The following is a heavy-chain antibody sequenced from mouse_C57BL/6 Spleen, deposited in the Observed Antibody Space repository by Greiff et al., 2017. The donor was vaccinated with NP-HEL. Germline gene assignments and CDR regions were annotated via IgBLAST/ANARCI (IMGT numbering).Heavy chain of an antibody. J-gene: IGHJ3*01. D-gene: IGHD1-1*01. V-gene: IGHV1-69*01. CDR1: GYTFTSYW. CDR2: IDPSDSYT. Sequence: QVQLQQPGAELVMPGASVKLSCKASGYTFTSYWMHWVKQRPGQGLEWIGEIDPSDSYTNYNQKFKGKSTLTVDKSSSTAYMQLSSLTSEDSAVYYCARAYGSSRGFAYWGQGTLVTVSA. CDR3: ARAYGSSRGFAY.